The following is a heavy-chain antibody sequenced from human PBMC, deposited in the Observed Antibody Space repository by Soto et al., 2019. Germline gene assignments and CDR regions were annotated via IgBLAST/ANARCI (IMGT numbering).Heavy chain of an antibody. J-gene: IGHJ4*02. CDR2: ISAHNGNT. V-gene: IGHV1-18*01. D-gene: IGHD1-26*01. Sequence: QVHLVQSGAEVKKPGASVKVSCKGSGYAFTTYGITWVRQAPGQGLEWMGWISAHNGNTNYALKLQGRVTVTRDTSTSTASMGLRSLSSCDTAVYEFVRGRYWDYWGQG. CDR1: GYAFTTYG. CDR3: VRGRYWDY.